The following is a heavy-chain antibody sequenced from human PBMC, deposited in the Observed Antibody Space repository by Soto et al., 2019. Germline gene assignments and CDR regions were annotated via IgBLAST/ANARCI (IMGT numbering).Heavy chain of an antibody. J-gene: IGHJ2*01. Sequence: QVQLQESGPGLVKPSETLSLTCTVSGGSISTYYWSWIRQPPGKGLEWIGYIYDSGSTDYNPSLKRRVTISVDTSKNQCSLKLSSVTAADPAVYYCARHGGRYCSGGTCYIYWHFDLWGRGTLVTVSS. CDR1: GGSISTYY. V-gene: IGHV4-59*08. CDR3: ARHGGRYCSGGTCYIYWHFDL. CDR2: IYDSGST. D-gene: IGHD2-15*01.